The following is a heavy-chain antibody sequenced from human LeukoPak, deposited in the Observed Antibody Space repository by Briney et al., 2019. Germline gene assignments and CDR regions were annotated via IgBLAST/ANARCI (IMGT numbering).Heavy chain of an antibody. CDR2: INHSGST. CDR3: ARDLQNIAVAGTSVWDAFNI. V-gene: IGHV4-34*01. D-gene: IGHD6-19*01. Sequence: SETLSLTCAVYGGSFSGYYWSWIRQPPGKGLEWIGEINHSGSTNYNPSLKSRVTISVDTSKNQFSLKLSSVTAADTAVYYCARDLQNIAVAGTSVWDAFNIWGQGTMVTVSS. CDR1: GGSFSGYY. J-gene: IGHJ3*02.